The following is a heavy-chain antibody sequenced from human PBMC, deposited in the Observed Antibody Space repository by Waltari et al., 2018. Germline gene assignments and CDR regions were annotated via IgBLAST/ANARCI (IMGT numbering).Heavy chain of an antibody. CDR1: GFSFGGFA. CDR3: AKAFRGYSGSYFDY. D-gene: IGHD5-12*01. Sequence: EVQLLESGGGLAQPGGSLRLSCATSGFSFGGFAMNWVRQAPGKGQVWVACISGSGATTYYSDSVRGRFTIARDNSRNTLSLEVNSLRAEDTARYYCAKAFRGYSGSYFDYWGQGVPVTVSS. V-gene: IGHV3-23*01. J-gene: IGHJ4*02. CDR2: ISGSGATT.